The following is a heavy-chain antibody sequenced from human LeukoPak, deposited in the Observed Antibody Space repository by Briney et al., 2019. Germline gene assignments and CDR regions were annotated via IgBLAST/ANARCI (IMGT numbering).Heavy chain of an antibody. CDR1: GFSFSSYG. CDR2: IWYDGNNK. Sequence: HPGRSLRLSCAASGFSFSSYGMHWVRQAPGKGLEWVGVIWYDGNNKYYADSVKGRLTMSRDNSKNTLYLQMNSLRAEDTAVYYCARGSGGYYNYFDYWGQGTLVTVSS. J-gene: IGHJ4*02. D-gene: IGHD3-22*01. CDR3: ARGSGGYYNYFDY. V-gene: IGHV3-33*01.